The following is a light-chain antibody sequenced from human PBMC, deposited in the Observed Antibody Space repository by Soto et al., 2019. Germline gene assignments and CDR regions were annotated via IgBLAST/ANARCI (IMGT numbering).Light chain of an antibody. CDR1: SSDVGGYNY. Sequence: QSALTQPRSVSGSPGQSVTISCTGTSSDVGGYNYVSWYQQHPGKAPKLMIYEVSKRPSGAPDRFSGSKSGNTASLTISGLPTEDEADYYCCSYAGTYTVLFGGGTKLTVL. CDR3: CSYAGTYTVL. J-gene: IGLJ2*01. V-gene: IGLV2-11*01. CDR2: EVS.